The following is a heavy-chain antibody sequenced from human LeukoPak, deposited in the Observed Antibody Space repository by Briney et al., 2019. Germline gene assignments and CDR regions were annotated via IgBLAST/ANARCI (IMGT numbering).Heavy chain of an antibody. D-gene: IGHD3-10*01. CDR2: MNPNSGNT. J-gene: IGHJ6*02. Sequence: ASVKVSCKASGYTFTSYDINWVRQATGQGLEWMGWMNPNSGNTGYAQKFQGRVTMTRNTSISTAYMELSSLRSEDTAVYYCARGHMVRGVIAYYYGMDVWGQGTTVTVS. CDR1: GYTFTSYD. CDR3: ARGHMVRGVIAYYYGMDV. V-gene: IGHV1-8*01.